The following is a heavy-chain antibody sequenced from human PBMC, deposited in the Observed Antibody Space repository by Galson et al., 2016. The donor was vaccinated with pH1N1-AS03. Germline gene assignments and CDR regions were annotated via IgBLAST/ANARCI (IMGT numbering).Heavy chain of an antibody. V-gene: IGHV5-10-1*01. CDR2: IDPTDAHT. J-gene: IGHJ3*02. CDR3: ARHLSSGWEPLSHEFDI. D-gene: IGHD1-26*01. CDR1: GYSFTSYW. Sequence: QSGAEVKKPGESLRMSCKASGYSFTSYWISWVRQMPGKGLEWMGMIDPTDAHTNYSPSFEGQITISGDKSINTGFLQWRSLKASDTARYYCARHLSSGWEPLSHEFDIWGQGTMVTVSS.